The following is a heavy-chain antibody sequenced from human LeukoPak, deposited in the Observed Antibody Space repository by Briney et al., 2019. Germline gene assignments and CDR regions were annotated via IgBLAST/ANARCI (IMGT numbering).Heavy chain of an antibody. CDR1: GFTFSSYS. V-gene: IGHV3-21*01. D-gene: IGHD1-26*01. J-gene: IGHJ4*02. CDR2: ISSSSSYI. CDR3: ARDRDSYSGSYYDY. Sequence: GGSLRLSCAASGFTFSSYSMNWVRQAPGKGLEWVSSISSSSSYIYYADSVKGRFTIPRDNAKNSLYLQMNSLRAEDTAVYYCARDRDSYSGSYYDYWGQGTLVTVSS.